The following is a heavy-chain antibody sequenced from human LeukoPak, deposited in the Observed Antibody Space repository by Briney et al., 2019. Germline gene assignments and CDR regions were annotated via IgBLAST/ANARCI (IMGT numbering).Heavy chain of an antibody. CDR1: GFTFRSHS. D-gene: IGHD2-15*01. J-gene: IGHJ4*02. V-gene: IGHV3-48*02. CDR3: VFPYWQDLDH. Sequence: QTGGPLRLSCAASGFTFRSHSMQWVRQAPGKGLEWVSHISSSGSTIYYADSVKGRFTISRDNAKESLYLQMSSLRDEDTAVYYCVFPYWQDLDHWGQGTLVTVSS. CDR2: ISSSGSTI.